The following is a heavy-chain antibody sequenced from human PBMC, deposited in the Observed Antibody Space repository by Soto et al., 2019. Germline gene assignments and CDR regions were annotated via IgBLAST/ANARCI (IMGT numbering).Heavy chain of an antibody. D-gene: IGHD3-10*01. Sequence: GGSLRLSCAASGFTFSSYAMSWVRQAPGKGLEWVSAISGSGGSTYYADSVKGRFTISRDNSKNTLYLQMNSLRAEDTAVYYCAKDAKKAVRGPYYFDYWGQGTLVTVSS. CDR3: AKDAKKAVRGPYYFDY. J-gene: IGHJ4*02. CDR1: GFTFSSYA. CDR2: ISGSGGST. V-gene: IGHV3-23*01.